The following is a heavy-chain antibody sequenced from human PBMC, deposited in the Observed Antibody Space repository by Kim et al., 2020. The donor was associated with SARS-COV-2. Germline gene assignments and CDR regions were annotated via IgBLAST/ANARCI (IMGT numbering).Heavy chain of an antibody. J-gene: IGHJ4*02. Sequence: GGSLRLSCAASGFTFSSYSMNWVRQAPGKGLEWVSSISSSSSYIYYADSVKGRFTISRDNAKNSLYLQMNSLRAEDTAVYYCARDRLNGYYDFWSGYYTFGDYWGQGTLVTVSS. D-gene: IGHD3-3*01. CDR2: ISSSSSYI. CDR3: ARDRLNGYYDFWSGYYTFGDY. CDR1: GFTFSSYS. V-gene: IGHV3-21*01.